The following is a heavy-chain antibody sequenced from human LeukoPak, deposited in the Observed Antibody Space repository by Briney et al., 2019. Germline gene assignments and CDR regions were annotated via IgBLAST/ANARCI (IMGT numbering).Heavy chain of an antibody. Sequence: SETLSLTCAVYGGSFSGYYWSWIRQPPGKGLEWIGEINHSGSTNYNPSLKSRVTMSVDTSKNQFSLKLSSVTAADTAVYYCARSAKRIGYGDYRNWFDPWGQGTLVTVSS. D-gene: IGHD4-17*01. CDR1: GGSFSGYY. J-gene: IGHJ5*02. CDR2: INHSGST. CDR3: ARSAKRIGYGDYRNWFDP. V-gene: IGHV4-34*01.